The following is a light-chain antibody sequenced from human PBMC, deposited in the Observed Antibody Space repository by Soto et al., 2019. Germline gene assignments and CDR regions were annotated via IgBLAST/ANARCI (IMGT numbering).Light chain of an antibody. J-gene: IGKJ5*01. CDR1: QSVYVN. V-gene: IGKV3-15*01. CDR2: GAS. CDR3: QVRTNWSIA. Sequence: ETELTQSPATLSVSPGERATLSCRARQSVYVNLAWYQQKPGQSPRLLIYGASTRATGIPARFGGSGSGTDFTLTINNLEPEDFAVYYCQVRTNWSIAFGRGTRLEIK.